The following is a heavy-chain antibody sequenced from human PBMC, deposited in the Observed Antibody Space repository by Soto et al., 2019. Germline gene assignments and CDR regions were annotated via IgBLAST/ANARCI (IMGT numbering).Heavy chain of an antibody. V-gene: IGHV1-18*01. CDR2: ISAYNGNT. CDR1: GYTFHRYA. Sequence: QVQLVQSGPEVKKPGASVKVSCKASGYTFHRYAFSCVRQAPGQGLEWMGWISAYNGNTNYAQKFQGRVTMTTDTATSTAYMELRSLRSDDTAVYYCARLYYYDTSGYYYVEDVWGQGTLVTVSS. CDR3: ARLYYYDTSGYYYVEDV. D-gene: IGHD3-22*01. J-gene: IGHJ4*02.